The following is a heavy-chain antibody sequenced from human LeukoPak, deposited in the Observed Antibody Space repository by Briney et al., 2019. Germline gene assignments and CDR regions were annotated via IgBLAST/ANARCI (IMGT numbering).Heavy chain of an antibody. CDR3: ARVRGYSGYDYYYFYYMDV. V-gene: IGHV4-4*07. D-gene: IGHD5-12*01. CDR2: VYTSGST. CDR1: GVSITSYY. Sequence: PSETLSLTCTVSGVSITSYYWSWIRQPAGKGLEGIGRVYTSGSTNYNPSLKSRVTMSVDTSKNQFSLKLSSVTPADTAVYFCARVRGYSGYDYYYFYYMDVWGKGTTVTVS. J-gene: IGHJ6*03.